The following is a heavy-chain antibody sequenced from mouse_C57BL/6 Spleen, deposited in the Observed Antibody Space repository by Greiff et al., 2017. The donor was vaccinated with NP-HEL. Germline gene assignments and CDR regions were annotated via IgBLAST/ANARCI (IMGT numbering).Heavy chain of an antibody. D-gene: IGHD1-1*01. J-gene: IGHJ4*01. V-gene: IGHV5-17*01. Sequence: EVQRVESGGGLVKPGGSLKLSCAASGFTFSDYGMHWVRQAPEKGLEWVAYISSGSSTIYYADTVKGRFTISRDNAKNTLFLQMTSLRSEDTAMYYCARIITTVVATDAMDYWGQGTSVTVSS. CDR1: GFTFSDYG. CDR2: ISSGSSTI. CDR3: ARIITTVVATDAMDY.